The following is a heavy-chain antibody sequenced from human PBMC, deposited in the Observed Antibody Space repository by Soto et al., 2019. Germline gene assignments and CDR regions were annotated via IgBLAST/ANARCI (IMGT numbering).Heavy chain of an antibody. D-gene: IGHD6-19*01. CDR2: LSYDGTEE. CDR3: AKDRQRWLARAQAFDY. CDR1: GFTFSAFA. J-gene: IGHJ4*02. Sequence: GGSLRLSCAASGFTFSAFAMHWVRQAPGKGLEWVALLSYDGTEEYYADSVKGRFTISRDNAKNTLSLQMNSLRAEDKATAYCAKDRQRWLARAQAFDYWGQGTLVTVSS. V-gene: IGHV3-30*18.